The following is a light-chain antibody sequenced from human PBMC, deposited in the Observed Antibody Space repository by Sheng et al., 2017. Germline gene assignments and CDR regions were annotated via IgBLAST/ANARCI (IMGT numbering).Light chain of an antibody. J-gene: IGKJ5*01. CDR3: MEGTHGVT. V-gene: IGKV2-30*02. CDR2: KVS. Sequence: DVVMTQSPLSLPVTLGQPASISCRSSQSLVHSDGNTYLNWFQQRPGQSPRRLIYKVSNRDSGVPDRFSGSGSGTDFTLKISRVEAEDVGVYYCMEGTHGVTFGQGTRLEIK. CDR1: QSLVHSDGNTY.